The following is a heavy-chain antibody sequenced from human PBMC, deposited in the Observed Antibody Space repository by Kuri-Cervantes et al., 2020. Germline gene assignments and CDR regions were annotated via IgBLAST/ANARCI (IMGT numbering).Heavy chain of an antibody. CDR1: AYFFTSHW. V-gene: IGHV5-51*01. CDR3: VSHTGCISGLDAFDV. J-gene: IGHJ3*01. CDR2: IYPGDSDT. Sequence: GGSLRLSCKGSAYFFTSHWIGWVRQMPGKGLEWMGIIYPGDSDTTYSPSFQGQVTMSVDKSITTAYLQWSSLRASDTAMYYCVSHTGCISGLDAFDVWGRGTMVTVSS. D-gene: IGHD6-19*01.